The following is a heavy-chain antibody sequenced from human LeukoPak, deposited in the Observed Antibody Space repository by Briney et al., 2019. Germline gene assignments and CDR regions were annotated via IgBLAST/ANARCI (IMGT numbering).Heavy chain of an antibody. D-gene: IGHD5-12*01. J-gene: IGHJ4*02. CDR1: GGSIISDRHY. Sequence: SETLSLTCTVSGGSIISDRHYWSWLRQLPGKGLEWIGYIFYSGDTYYNPSLNSRAAISIDTSENQFSLRLSSLTAADTAVYFCARDQKYRGSAVGFDYWGRGTLVTVSS. CDR2: IFYSGDT. V-gene: IGHV4-31*03. CDR3: ARDQKYRGSAVGFDY.